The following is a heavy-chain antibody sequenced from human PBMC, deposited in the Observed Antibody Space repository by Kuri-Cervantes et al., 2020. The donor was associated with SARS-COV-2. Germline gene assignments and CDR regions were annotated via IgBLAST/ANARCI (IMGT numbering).Heavy chain of an antibody. J-gene: IGHJ6*03. CDR3: ARDLWGSPGYMDV. Sequence: SETLSLTCTVSGGSISSSNYYWGWIRQPPGKGLEWIGSTYYSGSTYYNPSLKSRVTISVDTSKNQFSLKLSSVTAADTAVYYCARDLWGSPGYMDVWGKGTTVTVSS. CDR2: TYYSGST. V-gene: IGHV4-39*07. CDR1: GGSISSSNYY. D-gene: IGHD3-16*01.